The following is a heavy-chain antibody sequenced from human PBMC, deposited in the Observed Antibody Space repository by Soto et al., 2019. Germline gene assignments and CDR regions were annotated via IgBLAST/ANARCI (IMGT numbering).Heavy chain of an antibody. J-gene: IGHJ6*02. CDR1: GFTFSPYA. Sequence: GGSLRLSCAASGFTFSPYAMTWVRQAPGKGLEWVSSISGSGGNTNYADSVKGRFTVSRDNSKRTLSLQMNSLTEGDTAIYYCAKGLRRLLRTQYYYGLDVWGRGTTVTVSS. CDR2: ISGSGGNT. CDR3: AKGLRRLLRTQYYYGLDV. V-gene: IGHV3-23*01. D-gene: IGHD3-16*01.